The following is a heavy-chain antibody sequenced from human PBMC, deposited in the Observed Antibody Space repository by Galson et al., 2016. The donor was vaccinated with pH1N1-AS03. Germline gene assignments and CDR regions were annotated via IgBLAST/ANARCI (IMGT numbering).Heavy chain of an antibody. J-gene: IGHJ4*02. CDR3: ARNSSGGGGLDH. V-gene: IGHV1-3*04. D-gene: IGHD3-22*01. Sequence: SVKVSCKAPGYTFTSHVVDWVRQAPGQSLEWMGWINTDTGYTKYSQKFQGRVTITKDTSATTAYMELNSLTSEDTAVYYCARNSSGGGGLDHWGQGTLVTVSS. CDR1: GYTFTSHV. CDR2: INTDTGYT.